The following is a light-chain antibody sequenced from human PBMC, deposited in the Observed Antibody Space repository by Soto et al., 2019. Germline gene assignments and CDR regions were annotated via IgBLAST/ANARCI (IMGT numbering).Light chain of an antibody. J-gene: IGKJ4*01. Sequence: EIVLTQSPATLSLSPGDRATLSCRASQSVSSYLAWYQQKPGQAPRLLIYDASNRATGIPARFSGSGSGTDFTLTISSLEPEDVAVYYCQQRSNWPLTFGGGTKVEIK. V-gene: IGKV3-11*01. CDR1: QSVSSY. CDR3: QQRSNWPLT. CDR2: DAS.